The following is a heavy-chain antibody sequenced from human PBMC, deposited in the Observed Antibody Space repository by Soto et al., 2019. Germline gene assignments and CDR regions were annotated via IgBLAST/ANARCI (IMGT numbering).Heavy chain of an antibody. V-gene: IGHV5-10-1*01. J-gene: IGHJ4*02. Sequence: PGESLKISCKGSGYSFTSYWISWVRQMPGKGLEWMERIDPSDSYTNHSPSFQGHVTISADKSISTAYLQGSSLKASDTAMYYCARLRGEYSSSPVPEYYFDYWGQGTLVTVAS. D-gene: IGHD6-6*01. CDR2: IDPSDSYT. CDR3: ARLRGEYSSSPVPEYYFDY. CDR1: GYSFTSYW.